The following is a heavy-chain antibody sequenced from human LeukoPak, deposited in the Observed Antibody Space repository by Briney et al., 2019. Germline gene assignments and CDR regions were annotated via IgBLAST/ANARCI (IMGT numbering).Heavy chain of an antibody. CDR1: GGSMSSYH. V-gene: IGHV4-59*01. J-gene: IGHJ5*02. CDR2: IYYSGST. Sequence: SETLSLTCNVSGGSMSSYHWSWVRQSPGKGLEWIGYIYYSGSTNYNPSLKSRVTISVDTSKNQFFLKLTSVTAADTAVYFCARRGPSYNWFDPWGQGSLVTVSS. CDR3: ARRGPSYNWFDP. D-gene: IGHD3-16*02.